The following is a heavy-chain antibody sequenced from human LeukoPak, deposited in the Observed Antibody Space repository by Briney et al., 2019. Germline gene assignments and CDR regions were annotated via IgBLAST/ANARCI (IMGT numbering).Heavy chain of an antibody. J-gene: IGHJ4*02. CDR1: GGSISSYY. CDR3: ARQLNYIGFDY. V-gene: IGHV4-59*01. CDR2: IYYSGST. Sequence: PSEXLSLTCTVSGGSISSYYWSWLRQPPGKGLEWIGYIYYSGSTNYNPSLTSRVTISVEKYKNQFSLKLSSVTAADTAVYYCARQLNYIGFDYWGQGTLVTVSS. D-gene: IGHD5-24*01.